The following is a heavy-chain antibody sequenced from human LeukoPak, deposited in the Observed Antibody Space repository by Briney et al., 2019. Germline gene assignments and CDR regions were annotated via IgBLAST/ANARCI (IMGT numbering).Heavy chain of an antibody. CDR2: IRFDGSNQ. J-gene: IGHJ4*02. CDR3: AKGHCSSTGCPRYYFDY. V-gene: IGHV3-30*02. CDR1: GFTFDDYA. D-gene: IGHD2-2*01. Sequence: PGRSLRLSCAASGFTFDDYAMHWVRQAPGKGLEWVAFIRFDGSNQYYADSVKGRFTISRQNPTNTLYLQMNSLRAEDTAVYYCAKGHCSSTGCPRYYFDYWGQGTLVTVSS.